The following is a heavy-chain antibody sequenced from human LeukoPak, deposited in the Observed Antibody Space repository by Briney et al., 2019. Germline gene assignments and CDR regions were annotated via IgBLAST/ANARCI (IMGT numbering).Heavy chain of an antibody. CDR3: AREDSSGWCAFDI. CDR2: ISSSSGSI. D-gene: IGHD6-19*01. CDR1: GFTFSSFS. J-gene: IGHJ3*02. Sequence: GGSLRLSCAASGFTFSSFSMNWVRQAPGKGLEWVSSISSSSGSIYYADSLKGRFTISRDNAKNSLYLQMDSLRAEDTAVYYCAREDSSGWCAFDIWGQGTMVTVSS. V-gene: IGHV3-21*01.